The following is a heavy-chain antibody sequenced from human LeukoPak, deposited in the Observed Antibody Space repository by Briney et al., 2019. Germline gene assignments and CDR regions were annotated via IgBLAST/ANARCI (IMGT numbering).Heavy chain of an antibody. J-gene: IGHJ4*02. V-gene: IGHV1-18*01. CDR2: ISAYNGNT. CDR3: ARASRVMATTDYFDY. Sequence: ASVKVSCKASGYTFTSYGISWVRQAPGQGLEWMGWISAYNGNTNYAQKLQGRVTMTTDTSTSTAYMELRSLRSDDTAVYYCARASRVMATTDYFDYWGQGTLVTVSS. CDR1: GYTFTSYG. D-gene: IGHD5-24*01.